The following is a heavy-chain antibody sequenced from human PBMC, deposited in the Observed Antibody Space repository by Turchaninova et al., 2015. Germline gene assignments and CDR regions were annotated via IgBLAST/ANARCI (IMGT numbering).Heavy chain of an antibody. Sequence: QVQLQEXGXGLXXHSATXSLXXXVYGQPINPGPYWGWFRQPPGKGVDGIGSIDHFGSSDYSSALKSRVTISVDTSKNQLSLKMRFVTAADTAIYYCARESSTVIRGIYEYWGQGTLVTVSS. CDR2: IDHFGSS. CDR1: GQPINPGPY. V-gene: IGHV4-38-2*02. CDR3: ARESSTVIRGIYEY. D-gene: IGHD4-17*01. J-gene: IGHJ4*02.